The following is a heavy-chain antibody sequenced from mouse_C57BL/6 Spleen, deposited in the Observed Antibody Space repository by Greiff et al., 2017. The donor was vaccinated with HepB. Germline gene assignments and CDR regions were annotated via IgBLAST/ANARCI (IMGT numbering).Heavy chain of an antibody. D-gene: IGHD1-1*01. Sequence: VKLVESGAELVRPGASVKLSCKASGYTFTDYYINWVKQRPGQGLEWIARIYPGSGNTYYNEKFKGKATLTAEKSSSTAYMQLSSLTSEDSAVYFCASPYGSSYGGFAYWGQGTLVTVSA. CDR1: GYTFTDYY. CDR3: ASPYGSSYGGFAY. V-gene: IGHV1-76*01. CDR2: IYPGSGNT. J-gene: IGHJ3*01.